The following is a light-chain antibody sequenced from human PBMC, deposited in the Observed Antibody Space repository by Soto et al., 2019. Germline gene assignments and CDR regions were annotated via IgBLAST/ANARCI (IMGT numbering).Light chain of an antibody. CDR1: QGISHY. Sequence: DIQMTQSPSSLSASVGDRVSITCRASQGISHYLAWYQQKPGKVPKLLIHAATTLQSGVPSRFSGSGSGTDFTLTISSLEPEDFAVYYCQQRSNWPITFGQGTRLEIK. J-gene: IGKJ5*01. CDR2: AAT. V-gene: IGKV1-27*01. CDR3: QQRSNWPIT.